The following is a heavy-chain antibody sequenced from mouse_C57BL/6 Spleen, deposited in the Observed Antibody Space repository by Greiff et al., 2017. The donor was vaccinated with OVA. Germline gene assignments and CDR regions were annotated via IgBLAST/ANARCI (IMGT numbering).Heavy chain of an antibody. CDR3: ARNYGSSYGNYFDY. CDR2: ISDGGSYT. CDR1: GFTFSSYA. V-gene: IGHV5-4*03. Sequence: DVKLVESGGGLVKPGGSLKLSCAASGFTFSSYAMSWVRQTPDKRLEWVATISDGGSYTYYPDNVKGRFTISRDNAKNNLYLQMSHLKSEDTAMYYCARNYGSSYGNYFDYWGQGTTLTVSS. D-gene: IGHD1-1*01. J-gene: IGHJ2*01.